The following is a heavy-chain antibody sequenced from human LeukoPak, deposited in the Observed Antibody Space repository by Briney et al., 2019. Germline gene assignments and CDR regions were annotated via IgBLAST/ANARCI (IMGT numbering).Heavy chain of an antibody. D-gene: IGHD6-13*01. CDR1: GGSISSGYW. CDR3: GRNGAYSLDY. J-gene: IGHJ4*02. Sequence: SETPSLTCAVSGGSISSGYWWSWVRQPPGKGLEWIGEIFHSGSTNYNPSLKSRVTISVDKSKNQFSLKLSSVTAADTAVYYCGRNGAYSLDYWGQGTLVTVSS. V-gene: IGHV4-4*02. CDR2: IFHSGST.